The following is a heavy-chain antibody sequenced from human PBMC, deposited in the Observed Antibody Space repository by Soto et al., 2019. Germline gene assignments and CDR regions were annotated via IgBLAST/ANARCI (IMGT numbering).Heavy chain of an antibody. D-gene: IGHD6-19*01. Sequence: GSGPTLVNPTQTLTLTCTFSGFSLSTSGMCVSWIRQPPGKALEWLALIDWDDDKYYSTSLKTRLTISKDTSKNQVVLTMTNMDPVDTATYYCARIRDSSGWYSWFDPWGQGTLVTVSS. CDR1: GFSLSTSGMC. CDR3: ARIRDSSGWYSWFDP. CDR2: IDWDDDK. J-gene: IGHJ5*02. V-gene: IGHV2-70*01.